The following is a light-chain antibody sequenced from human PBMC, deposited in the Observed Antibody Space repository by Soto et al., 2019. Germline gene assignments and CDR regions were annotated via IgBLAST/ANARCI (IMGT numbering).Light chain of an antibody. V-gene: IGKV1-9*01. CDR3: QQVQTYPRT. J-gene: IGKJ4*01. Sequence: MHLTQSPSFVSASVLGIVSITCRPSQAVPNNMAWYQQKPGKPPKLLIYEESTLHSGVPSRFSGRKSGTQFTLTIDSLQPQDFATYYCQQVQTYPRTFGGGTKVDIK. CDR1: QAVPNN. CDR2: EES.